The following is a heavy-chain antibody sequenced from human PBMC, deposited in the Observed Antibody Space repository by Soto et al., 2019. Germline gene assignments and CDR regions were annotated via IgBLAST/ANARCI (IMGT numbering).Heavy chain of an antibody. J-gene: IGHJ4*02. Sequence: EVQLVESGGGLVKPGGSLRLSCAASGFTFSNAWMSWVRQAPGKGLEWVGRIKSKTDGGTTDYAAPVKGRFTISRDDSKNTLYLQMNSLKTEDTAVYYCTTDKSVVVAATVYYWGQGTLVTVSS. D-gene: IGHD2-15*01. CDR3: TTDKSVVVAATVYY. CDR1: GFTFSNAW. V-gene: IGHV3-15*01. CDR2: IKSKTDGGTT.